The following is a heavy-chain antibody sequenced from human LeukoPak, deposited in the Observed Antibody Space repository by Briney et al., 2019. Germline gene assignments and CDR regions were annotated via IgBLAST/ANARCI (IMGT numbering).Heavy chain of an antibody. CDR1: GFTVSSNY. CDR2: IYSGGST. CDR3: ARADRPGAALLASFDY. Sequence: GGSLRLSCAASGFTVSSNYMTWVRQAPGKGLEWVSVIYSGGSTYYADSVKGRLTISRDNSKNPLSLQMNSLSAEDTAVYSFARADRPGAALLASFDYWGQGTLVTVSS. V-gene: IGHV3-66*01. J-gene: IGHJ4*02. D-gene: IGHD2-15*01.